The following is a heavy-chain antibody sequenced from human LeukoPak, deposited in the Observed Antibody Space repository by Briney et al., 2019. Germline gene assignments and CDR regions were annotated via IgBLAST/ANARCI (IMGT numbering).Heavy chain of an antibody. V-gene: IGHV3-13*01. D-gene: IGHD3-9*01. CDR1: GFTFSSYD. CDR3: ARHGVLRYFDWLSHMHYFDY. CDR2: IGTAGDT. Sequence: GGSLRLSCAASGFTFSSYDMHWVRQATGKGLEWVSAIGTAGDTHYPGSVKGRFSISRENAKNSLYLQMNSLRAGDTAVYYCARHGVLRYFDWLSHMHYFDYWGQGALVTVSS. J-gene: IGHJ4*02.